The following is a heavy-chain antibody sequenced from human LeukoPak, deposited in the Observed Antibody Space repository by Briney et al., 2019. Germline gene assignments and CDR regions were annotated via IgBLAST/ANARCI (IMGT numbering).Heavy chain of an antibody. CDR1: GGSISSGGYY. CDR3: ARGYYYDPYFDY. J-gene: IGHJ4*02. D-gene: IGHD3-22*01. Sequence: SETLSLTCTVSGGSISSGGYYWSWIRQPPGKGLEWIGYTYHSGSTYCNPSLKSRVTISVDRSKNQFSLKLSSVTAADTAVYYCARGYYYDPYFDYWGQGTLVTVSS. CDR2: TYHSGST. V-gene: IGHV4-30-2*01.